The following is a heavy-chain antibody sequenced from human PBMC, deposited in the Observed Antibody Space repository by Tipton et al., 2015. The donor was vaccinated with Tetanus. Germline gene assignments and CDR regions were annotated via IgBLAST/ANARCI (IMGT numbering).Heavy chain of an antibody. D-gene: IGHD3-22*01. J-gene: IGHJ4*02. V-gene: IGHV3-23*01. CDR2: LSGSGGSK. CDR1: GFTFSNFA. CDR3: AKDRYDSSGYYSLWDY. Sequence: SLRLSCTASGFTFSNFAMSWVRQAPGKGLEWVAALSGSGGSKVYADSVKGRFTISRDNANKSLYVQMDSLRSEDTAVYYCAKDRYDSSGYYSLWDYWGQGTLVTVSS.